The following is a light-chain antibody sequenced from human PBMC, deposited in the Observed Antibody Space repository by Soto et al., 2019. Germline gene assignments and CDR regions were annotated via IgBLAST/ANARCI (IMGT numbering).Light chain of an antibody. V-gene: IGKV1-39*01. J-gene: IGKJ5*01. CDR3: QQYTDHPT. CDR2: AAS. Sequence: DIQMTQSPSSLSASVGDRVTITCRASQSISSYLNWYQQKPGKAPKVLIYAASNLQSGVPSRFSGSGSGTDFTLTISSLQPEDFATYYCQQYTDHPTFGQGTRLEIK. CDR1: QSISSY.